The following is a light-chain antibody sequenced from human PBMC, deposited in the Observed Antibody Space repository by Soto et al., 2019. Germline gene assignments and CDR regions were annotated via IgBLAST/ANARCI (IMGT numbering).Light chain of an antibody. J-gene: IGLJ1*01. V-gene: IGLV2-23*01. CDR2: EGT. Sequence: QSALTQPASVSGSPGQSITISCTGTSSDVGSYNLVSWYQQHPGKAPKLMIYEGTKRPSGVSNRFSGSKSGNTASLTISGLQGEDEADYYCCSYAGNSSFVSGNGTKVTVL. CDR3: CSYAGNSSFV. CDR1: SSDVGSYNL.